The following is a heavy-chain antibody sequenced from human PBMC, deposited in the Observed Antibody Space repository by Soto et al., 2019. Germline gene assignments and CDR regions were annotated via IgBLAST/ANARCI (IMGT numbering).Heavy chain of an antibody. D-gene: IGHD3-10*02. V-gene: IGHV4-34*01. J-gene: IGHJ4*02. CDR1: GGSFSGYY. Sequence: TSETLSLTCAVYGGSFSGYYWSWIRQPPGKGLEWIGEINHSGSTNYNPSLKSRVTISVDTSKNQFSLRLSSVTAADTAVYYCARGLIFGYWGQGTLVTVSS. CDR2: INHSGST. CDR3: ARGLIFGY.